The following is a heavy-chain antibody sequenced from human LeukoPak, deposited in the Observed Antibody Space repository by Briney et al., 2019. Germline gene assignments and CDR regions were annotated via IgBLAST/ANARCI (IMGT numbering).Heavy chain of an antibody. CDR1: GFTFNDYG. J-gene: IGHJ6*03. Sequence: GGSLRLSCAASGFTFNDYGMSWVRQAPGKGLEWVSGISCDGYSISYADSVKGRFTISRDNAKNSLYLQMNSLRAEDTALYSCARAGTSGSYVPGGYYYYYMDVWGEGTTVPVSS. V-gene: IGHV3-20*04. CDR2: ISCDGYSI. CDR3: ARAGTSGSYVPGGYYYYYMDV. D-gene: IGHD1-26*01.